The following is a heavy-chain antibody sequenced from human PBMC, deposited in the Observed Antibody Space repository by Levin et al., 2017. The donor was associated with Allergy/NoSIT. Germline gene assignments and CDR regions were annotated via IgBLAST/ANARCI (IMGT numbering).Heavy chain of an antibody. D-gene: IGHD2-2*01. J-gene: IGHJ5*02. CDR1: GFTFSSYA. Sequence: GESLKISCAASGFTFSSYAMSWVRQAPGKGLEWVSAISGSGGSTYYADSVKGRFTISRDNSKNTLYLQMNSLRAEDTAVYYCAKTVRRRCSSTSCQPTLSVDWFDPWGQGTLVTVSS. CDR3: AKTVRRRCSSTSCQPTLSVDWFDP. V-gene: IGHV3-23*01. CDR2: ISGSGGST.